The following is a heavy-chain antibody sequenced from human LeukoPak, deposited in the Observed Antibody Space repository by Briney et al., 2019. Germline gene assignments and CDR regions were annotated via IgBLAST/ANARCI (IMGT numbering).Heavy chain of an antibody. CDR2: INSDGSST. CDR3: ARDRDGYNSFDY. CDR1: GFTFSSYW. Sequence: PGGSLRLSCAASGFTFSSYWMHWVRHAPGKGLMWVSRINSDGSSTSYADSVKGRFTISRDNAKNTLYLQMNSLRAEDTAVYYCARDRDGYNSFDYWGQGTLVTVSS. V-gene: IGHV3-74*01. D-gene: IGHD5-24*01. J-gene: IGHJ4*02.